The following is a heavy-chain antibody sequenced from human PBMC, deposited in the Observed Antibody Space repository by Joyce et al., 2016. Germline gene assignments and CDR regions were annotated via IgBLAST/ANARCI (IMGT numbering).Heavy chain of an antibody. V-gene: IGHV3-30*04. Sequence: QVQLVESGGGVVQPGRSLRLSCAASGFTFSSFAMNWVRQAPGKGLEWVAVISYDGRTKHYAASVKGRFTISRDNSKNTLYLEMTSLRVEDTAMFYCARGGGLAASGTEPYWGQGTLVTVSS. CDR3: ARGGGLAASGTEPY. D-gene: IGHD6-13*01. CDR2: ISYDGRTK. CDR1: GFTFSSFA. J-gene: IGHJ4*02.